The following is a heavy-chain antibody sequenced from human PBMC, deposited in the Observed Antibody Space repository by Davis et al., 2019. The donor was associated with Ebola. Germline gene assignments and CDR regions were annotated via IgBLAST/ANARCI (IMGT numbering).Heavy chain of an antibody. V-gene: IGHV4-34*01. J-gene: IGHJ6*02. CDR1: GGSFSGYY. D-gene: IGHD5-12*01. Sequence: SETLSLTCAVYGGSFSGYYWSWIRQRPGKGLEWIGEINHSGSTNYNPSLKSRVTISVDTSKNQFSLKLSSVTAADTAVYYCARFKVVATIRTDGMDVWGQGTTVTVSS. CDR3: ARFKVVATIRTDGMDV. CDR2: INHSGST.